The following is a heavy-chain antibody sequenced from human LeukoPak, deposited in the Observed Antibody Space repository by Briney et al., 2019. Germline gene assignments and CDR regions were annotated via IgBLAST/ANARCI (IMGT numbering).Heavy chain of an antibody. Sequence: WIGWVRQMPGKGLEWIGYIYYSGSTYYNPSLKSRVTMSVDTSKNQFSLKLSSVTAADTAVYYCAREGSPGLWFDPWGQGTLVTVS. D-gene: IGHD2-15*01. CDR1: W. V-gene: IGHV4-28*03. CDR3: AREGSPGLWFDP. J-gene: IGHJ5*02. CDR2: IYYSGST.